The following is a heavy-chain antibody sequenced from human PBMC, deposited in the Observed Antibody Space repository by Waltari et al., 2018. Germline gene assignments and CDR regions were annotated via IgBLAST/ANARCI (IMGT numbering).Heavy chain of an antibody. CDR1: DHTFINFG. CDR3: ARALREGYNKYFDL. CDR2: ITGQPGDS. V-gene: IGHV1-18*01. D-gene: IGHD1-1*01. Sequence: QVQLVQSGAEMREPGASVKVSCQPPDHTFINFGLNWVRQAPGQGLQWLGWITGQPGDSIYEKGVPGIVTMTADASTSTAYLELRSLRSDDTAVYYCARALREGYNKYFDLWGQGTLVAVSS. J-gene: IGHJ4*02.